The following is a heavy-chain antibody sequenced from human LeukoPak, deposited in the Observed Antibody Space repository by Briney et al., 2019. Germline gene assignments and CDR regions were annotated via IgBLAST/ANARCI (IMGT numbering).Heavy chain of an antibody. Sequence: PGRSLRLSCAASGFTFSRYWMSWVRQAPGKGLEWVANIKKDGSEKYYVDSVKGRFTISRDNAKNSLYLQMNSLRAEDTAVYYCAMIVGGDYWGQGTLVTVSS. CDR2: IKKDGSEK. CDR1: GFTFSRYW. V-gene: IGHV3-7*01. CDR3: AMIVGGDY. D-gene: IGHD3-22*01. J-gene: IGHJ4*02.